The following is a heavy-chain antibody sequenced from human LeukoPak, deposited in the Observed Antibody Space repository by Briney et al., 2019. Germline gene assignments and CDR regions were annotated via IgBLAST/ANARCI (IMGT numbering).Heavy chain of an antibody. V-gene: IGHV5-51*01. CDR2: IYPGDSGP. CDR3: SMSGDRVPLQDDVFDV. J-gene: IGHJ3*01. Sequence: GESLKISCKVSGYSFTSYCIGWVRQMPGKGLEWMGIIYPGDSGPTYSPSFQGQVTISVDESINTAYLQWSSLQASDTAMYYCSMSGDRVPLQDDVFDVWGQGTMVTVST. CDR1: GYSFTSYC. D-gene: IGHD1-26*01.